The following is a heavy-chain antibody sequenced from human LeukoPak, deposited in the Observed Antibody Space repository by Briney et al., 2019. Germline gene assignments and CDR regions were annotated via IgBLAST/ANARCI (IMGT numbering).Heavy chain of an antibody. V-gene: IGHV1-24*01. J-gene: IGHJ3*02. Sequence: GASVKVSCKVSGYTLTELSMHWVRQAPGKGLEWMGGFDPEDGETIYAQKFQGRVTMTEDTSTDTAYMELSSLRSEDTAVYYCATVSFSGSHDAFDIWGQGTMVTVSS. CDR3: ATVSFSGSHDAFDI. CDR2: FDPEDGET. CDR1: GYTLTELS. D-gene: IGHD3-22*01.